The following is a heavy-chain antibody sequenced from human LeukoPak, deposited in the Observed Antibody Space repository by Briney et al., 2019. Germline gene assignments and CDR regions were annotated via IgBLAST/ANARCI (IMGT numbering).Heavy chain of an antibody. D-gene: IGHD5-18*01. Sequence: GGSLRLSCAASGFTFSSYGMHWVRQAPGKGLEWVAVISYDGSIKYYADSVKGRFTISRDNSKNTLYLQMNSLRAEDTAVYYCAKLHGYSYGYVFDYWGQGTLVTVSS. J-gene: IGHJ4*02. V-gene: IGHV3-30*18. CDR1: GFTFSSYG. CDR2: ISYDGSIK. CDR3: AKLHGYSYGYVFDY.